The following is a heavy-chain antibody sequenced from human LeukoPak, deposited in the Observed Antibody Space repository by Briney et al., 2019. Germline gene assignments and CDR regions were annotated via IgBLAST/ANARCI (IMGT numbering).Heavy chain of an antibody. CDR2: ISSSRTYI. V-gene: IGHV3-21*04. J-gene: IGHJ2*01. D-gene: IGHD2-2*01. Sequence: PGGSLRLSCAASGFTFSSYSVNWVRQAPGKGLEWVSSISSSRTYIYYADSVKGRFTISRDNSKNTLYLQMNSLRAEDTAVYYCARGEGPAANLYGYFDLWGRGTLVTVSS. CDR1: GFTFSSYS. CDR3: ARGEGPAANLYGYFDL.